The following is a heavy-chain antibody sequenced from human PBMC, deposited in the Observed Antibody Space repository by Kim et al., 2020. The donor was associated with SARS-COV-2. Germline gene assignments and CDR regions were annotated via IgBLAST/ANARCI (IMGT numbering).Heavy chain of an antibody. V-gene: IGHV3-33*05. J-gene: IGHJ4*02. CDR2: ISYDGSNK. CDR1: GFTFSSYG. Sequence: GGSLRLSCAASGFTFSSYGMHWVRQAPGKGLEWVAVISYDGSNKYYADSVKGRFTISRDNSKNTLYLQMNSLRAEDTAVYYCARVSSRGLRSGSYYGDFDYWGQGTLVTVSS. CDR3: ARVSSRGLRSGSYYGDFDY. D-gene: IGHD3-10*01.